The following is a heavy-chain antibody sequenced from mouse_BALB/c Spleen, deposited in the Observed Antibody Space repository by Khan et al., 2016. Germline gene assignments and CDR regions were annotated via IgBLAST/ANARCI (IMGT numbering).Heavy chain of an antibody. CDR1: GFDFSRYW. CDR2: INQDSSTI. CDR3: ARLHYFGYMNY. J-gene: IGHJ2*01. D-gene: IGHD1-2*01. Sequence: EVKLLESGGGLVQPGGSLKLSCAASGFDFSRYWMSWVRQAPGKGLEWIGEINQDSSTIYYTPSLKDKFIISRDNAKNTLYLQMSRVRSEDTALYYCARLHYFGYMNYWGQGTTLTVSA. V-gene: IGHV4-1*02.